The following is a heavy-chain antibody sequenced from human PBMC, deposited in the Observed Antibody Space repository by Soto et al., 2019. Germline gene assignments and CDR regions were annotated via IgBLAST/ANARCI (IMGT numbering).Heavy chain of an antibody. CDR1: GYSFTSYW. Sequence: GESLKISCKGSGYSFTSYWIGWVRQMPGKGLEWMGIIYPGDSDTRYSPSFQGQVTISADKTISTAYLQWSSLKASDTAMYYCASTRPVGSSFGFDYYYYGMDVWGQGTTVTVSS. D-gene: IGHD6-6*01. J-gene: IGHJ6*02. CDR2: IYPGDSDT. CDR3: ASTRPVGSSFGFDYYYYGMDV. V-gene: IGHV5-51*01.